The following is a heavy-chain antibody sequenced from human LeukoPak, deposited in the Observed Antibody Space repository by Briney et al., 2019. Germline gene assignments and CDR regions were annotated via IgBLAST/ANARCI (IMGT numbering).Heavy chain of an antibody. CDR2: IYYSGST. Sequence: SETLSLTCTVSGGSISSYYWSWIRQPPGKGLEWIGYIYYSGSTNYNPSLKSRVTISVDTSKNQFSLKLSSVTAADTAVYYCARVMGSGSWSLYYYYYGMDVWGQGTTVIVSS. D-gene: IGHD6-13*01. CDR3: ARVMGSGSWSLYYYYYGMDV. CDR1: GGSISSYY. V-gene: IGHV4-59*01. J-gene: IGHJ6*02.